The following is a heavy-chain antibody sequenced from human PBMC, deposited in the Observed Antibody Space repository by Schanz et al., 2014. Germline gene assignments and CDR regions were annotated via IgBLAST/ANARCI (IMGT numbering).Heavy chain of an antibody. CDR2: ISGSSRTI. V-gene: IGHV3-48*01. D-gene: IGHD2-15*01. Sequence: EVQLVESGGGLIQPGGSLRLSCAASGFGFSSYSMNWVRQAPGKGLEWVSCISGSSRTIYYADSMKGRFTVSRDNAENALYLQMNSLRAEDTGLYFCAREGRGSRYRLDYWGQGTLXTVSS. J-gene: IGHJ4*02. CDR3: AREGRGSRYRLDY. CDR1: GFGFSSYS.